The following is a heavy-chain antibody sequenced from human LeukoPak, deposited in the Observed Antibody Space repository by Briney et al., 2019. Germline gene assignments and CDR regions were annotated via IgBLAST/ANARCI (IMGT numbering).Heavy chain of an antibody. V-gene: IGHV3-9*01. Sequence: GGSLRLSCVVSEFTFSMFWMTWVRQAPGKGLEWVSGISWNSGSIGYADSVKGRFTISRDNAKNSLYLQMNSLRAEDTALYYCAKDSPYYYGSGSYFTGYYFDYWSQGTLVTVSS. J-gene: IGHJ4*02. CDR3: AKDSPYYYGSGSYFTGYYFDY. D-gene: IGHD3-10*01. CDR1: EFTFSMFW. CDR2: ISWNSGSI.